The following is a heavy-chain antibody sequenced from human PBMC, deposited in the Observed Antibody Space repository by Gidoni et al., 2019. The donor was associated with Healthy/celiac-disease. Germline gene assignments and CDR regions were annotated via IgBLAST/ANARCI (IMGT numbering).Heavy chain of an antibody. CDR3: TTEGPGVVPAAEGGYYYYGMDV. CDR2: IKSKTDGGTT. J-gene: IGHJ6*02. CDR1: GFTFINAW. Sequence: EVQLVESGGGLVKPGGSLRLSCAASGFTFINAWMSWVRQAPGKGLEWVGRIKSKTDGGTTDYAAPVKGRFTISRDDSKNTLYLQMNSLKTEDTAVYYCTTEGPGVVPAAEGGYYYYGMDVWGQGTTVTVSS. V-gene: IGHV3-15*01. D-gene: IGHD2-2*01.